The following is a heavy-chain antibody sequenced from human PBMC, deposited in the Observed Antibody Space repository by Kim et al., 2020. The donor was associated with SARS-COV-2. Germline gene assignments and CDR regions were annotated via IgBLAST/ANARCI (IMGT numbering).Heavy chain of an antibody. V-gene: IGHV1-69*13. CDR1: GGTFSSYA. Sequence: SVKVSCKASGGTFSSYAIIWVRQAPGQGLEWMGGIIPIFGTANYAQKFQGRVTITADESTSTAYMELSSLRSEDTAVYYCARVGAYDSSGYSFDYWGQGTLVTVSS. CDR3: ARVGAYDSSGYSFDY. J-gene: IGHJ4*02. D-gene: IGHD3-22*01. CDR2: IIPIFGTA.